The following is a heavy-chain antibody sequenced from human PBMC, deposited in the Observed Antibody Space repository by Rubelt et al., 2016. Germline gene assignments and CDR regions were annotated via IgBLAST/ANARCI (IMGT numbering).Heavy chain of an antibody. Sequence: QVQLVQSGAEVKKPGASVKVSCKASGYTFSSYAMHWVRQAPGQRLEWMGWINAGNGNTKYSQKFQGRVTITRNTSASTAYMELSSLRAEDTAVYYCARGEYSSSWYDYWGQGTLVTVSS. D-gene: IGHD6-13*01. CDR3: ARGEYSSSWYDY. J-gene: IGHJ4*02. CDR2: INAGNGNT. CDR1: GYTFSSYA. V-gene: IGHV1-3*01.